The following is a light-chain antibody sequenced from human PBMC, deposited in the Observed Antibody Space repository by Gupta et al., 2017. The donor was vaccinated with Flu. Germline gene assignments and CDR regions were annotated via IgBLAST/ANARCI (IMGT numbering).Light chain of an antibody. CDR1: QSVSSSF. J-gene: IGKJ2*03. CDR2: GAS. Sequence: EIVFTQSPGTLSWSPGERATLSCRASQSVSSSFLAWYQHKPGQAPRLLIYGASSRATGIPDRFSGSGSGTDFTLTISRLEPEDFSVYYCQQYGVSPPYSFGQGTKLEIK. V-gene: IGKV3-20*01. CDR3: QQYGVSPPYS.